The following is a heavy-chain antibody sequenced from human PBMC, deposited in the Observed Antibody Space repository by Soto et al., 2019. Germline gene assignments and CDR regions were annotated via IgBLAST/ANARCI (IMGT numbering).Heavy chain of an antibody. CDR2: MNPNNGNT. Sequence: ASVKVSCKASGYTFTSYDINWVRQATGQGFEYLGWMNPNNGNTNYSKKFQGRVTMTRDTSMSTAYMELSSLRSEDTAVYYCASLRLGYCSGSNCYSLDYWGQGTQVTVSS. J-gene: IGHJ4*02. CDR3: ASLRLGYCSGSNCYSLDY. D-gene: IGHD2-15*01. V-gene: IGHV1-8*01. CDR1: GYTFTSYD.